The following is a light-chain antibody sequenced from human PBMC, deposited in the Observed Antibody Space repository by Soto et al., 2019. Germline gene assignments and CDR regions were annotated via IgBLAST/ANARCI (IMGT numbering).Light chain of an antibody. CDR2: AAS. J-gene: IGKJ4*01. CDR3: QQYNNWPLT. Sequence: IVMTQSPATLSVSPGERATLSCRASQSVSSNLAWYQQKPGQGPRLLIYAASTRATGIPGRFSGSGSGTEFTLTISSLQSEDFAVYYCQQYNNWPLTFGGGTKVDIK. V-gene: IGKV3-15*01. CDR1: QSVSSN.